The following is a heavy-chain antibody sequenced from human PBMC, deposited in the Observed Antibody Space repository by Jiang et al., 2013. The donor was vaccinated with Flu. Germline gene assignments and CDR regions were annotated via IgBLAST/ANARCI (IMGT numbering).Heavy chain of an antibody. CDR2: IIPHSGTA. V-gene: IGHV1-69*01. J-gene: IGHJ4*02. CDR3: ARFGGDYYFDY. Sequence: GAEVKKPGSSVKVSCTATGGSLSRFGIAWVRQALGQGLEWMGGIIPHSGTAHFAQKFQGRVTITADESTATAHMELSSLRPDDTAVYYCARFGGDYYFDYWGQGTLVTVAS. D-gene: IGHD4-17*01. CDR1: GGSLSRFG.